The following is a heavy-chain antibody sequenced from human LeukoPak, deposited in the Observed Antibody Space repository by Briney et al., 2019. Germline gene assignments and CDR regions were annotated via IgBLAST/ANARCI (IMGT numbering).Heavy chain of an antibody. CDR2: ISWNSGSI. CDR3: AKDIGYYYDSSGYFHY. Sequence: GGSLRPSCAASGFTFDDYAMHWVRQAPGKGLEWVSGISWNSGSIGYADSVKGRFTISRDNAKNSLYLQMNSLRAEDTALYYCAKDIGYYYDSSGYFHYWGQGTLVTVSS. J-gene: IGHJ4*02. V-gene: IGHV3-9*01. CDR1: GFTFDDYA. D-gene: IGHD3-22*01.